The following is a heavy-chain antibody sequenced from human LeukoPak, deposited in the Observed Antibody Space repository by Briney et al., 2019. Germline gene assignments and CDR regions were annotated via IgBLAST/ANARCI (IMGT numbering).Heavy chain of an antibody. CDR1: GFTFSSYA. Sequence: GGSLRLSCAASGFTFSSYAMSWVRQAPGKGLEWVSAISGSGGSTYYADSVKGRFTISRDNSKNTLYLQMNSLRAEDTAVYYCAKGVVGATNVYYYGMDVWGQGTTVTVSS. CDR2: ISGSGGST. J-gene: IGHJ6*02. V-gene: IGHV3-23*01. D-gene: IGHD1-26*01. CDR3: AKGVVGATNVYYYGMDV.